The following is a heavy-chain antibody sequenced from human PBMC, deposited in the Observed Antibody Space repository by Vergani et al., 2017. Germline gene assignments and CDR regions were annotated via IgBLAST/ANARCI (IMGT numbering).Heavy chain of an antibody. D-gene: IGHD3-16*01. CDR1: GFTFNYFA. CDR3: ARHGAGVRFDP. Sequence: EVQLLQSGGDLVQPGGSLRLSCAASGFTFNYFAMSWVRQAPGKGLEWVSTITGSGGTTYYADSLKGRFTISRDNSKNTVYLQMNNVRAEDTAFYYCARHGAGVRFDPWGQGTQVIVSS. V-gene: IGHV3-23*01. CDR2: ITGSGGTT. J-gene: IGHJ5*02.